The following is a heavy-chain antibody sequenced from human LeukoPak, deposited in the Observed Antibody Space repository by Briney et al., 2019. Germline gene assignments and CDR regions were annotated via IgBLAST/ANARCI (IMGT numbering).Heavy chain of an antibody. CDR2: ISAYNGNT. J-gene: IGHJ1*01. V-gene: IGHV1-18*01. CDR1: GYTFTSYG. D-gene: IGHD3-22*01. CDR3: ARGKGHISGPGDFQH. Sequence: ASVKVSCKASGYTFTSYGMSWGRQAPGQGLEWRGWISAYNGNTNYAQKLQGRVTMTTDTYTSTAYMEMSRLRYDDTAGYDRARGKGHISGPGDFQHWRQGTLVTVS.